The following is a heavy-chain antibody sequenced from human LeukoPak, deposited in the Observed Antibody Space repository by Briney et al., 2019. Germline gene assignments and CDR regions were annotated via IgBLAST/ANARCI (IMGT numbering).Heavy chain of an antibody. CDR2: MNPNSGNT. V-gene: IGHV1-8*01. J-gene: IGHJ3*02. Sequence: ASVKVSCKASGYTFTSYDINWVRQATGQGLEWMGWMNPNSGNTGYAQKFQGRVTMTRNTSISTAYMELSSLRSEDTAVYYCARGRDYYDSSGYYCDAFDIWGQGTMVTVSS. CDR1: GYTFTSYD. CDR3: ARGRDYYDSSGYYCDAFDI. D-gene: IGHD3-22*01.